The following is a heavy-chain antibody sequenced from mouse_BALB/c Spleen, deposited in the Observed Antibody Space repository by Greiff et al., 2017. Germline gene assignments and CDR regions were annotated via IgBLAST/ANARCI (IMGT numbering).Heavy chain of an antibody. J-gene: IGHJ2*01. D-gene: IGHD3-1*01. CDR2: ISSGGGST. V-gene: IGHV5-12-1*01. Sequence: EVQGVESGGGLVKPGGSLKLSCAASGFAFSSYDMSWVRQTPEKRLEWVAYISSGGGSTYYPDTVKGRFTISRDNAKNTLYLQMSSLKSEDTAMYYCARGLLSLYFDYWGQGTTLTVSS. CDR1: GFAFSSYD. CDR3: ARGLLSLYFDY.